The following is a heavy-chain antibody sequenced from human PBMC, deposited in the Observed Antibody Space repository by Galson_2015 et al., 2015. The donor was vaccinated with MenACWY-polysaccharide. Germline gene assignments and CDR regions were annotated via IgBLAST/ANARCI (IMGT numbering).Heavy chain of an antibody. CDR3: AKSPWGSWYNYFDY. Sequence: SLRLSCAGSGFTFDDYAMHWVRQVPGKGLEWVSGITLNGGSSHYAASVKGRFTISRDNAQKSLYLQMDSLTPEDTALYFCAKSPWGSWYNYFDYWGQGALVIVSS. D-gene: IGHD3-16*01. J-gene: IGHJ4*02. CDR2: ITLNGGSS. V-gene: IGHV3-9*01. CDR1: GFTFDDYA.